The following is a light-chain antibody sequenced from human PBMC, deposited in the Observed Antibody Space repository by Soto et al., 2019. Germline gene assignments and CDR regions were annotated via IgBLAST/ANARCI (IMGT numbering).Light chain of an antibody. Sequence: ENVLTQSPGTLSLSLGDRATLSCRASQSVTRSYLAWYQQKPGQAPRLLIYAASNRATGIPDRFSGSGSGTDFTLTISRLEPEDSAVYYCQQYGSSPPMFTFGLGTKLEI. J-gene: IGKJ2*01. V-gene: IGKV3-20*01. CDR3: QQYGSSPPMFT. CDR1: QSVTRSY. CDR2: AAS.